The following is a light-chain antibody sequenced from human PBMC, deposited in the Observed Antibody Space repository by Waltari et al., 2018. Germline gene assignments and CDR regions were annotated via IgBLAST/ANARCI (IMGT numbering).Light chain of an antibody. Sequence: IQLTQSPSSLSASVGDRVTLSCRASLAINNDLNWYRQTPGKAPELLIYYSNRLETGVPSRVSGSGSGTEFTLTIDTLQPEDFATYYCQQYNTFPPTFGLGTKVEIK. J-gene: IGKJ1*01. V-gene: IGKV1-13*02. CDR3: QQYNTFPPT. CDR2: YSN. CDR1: LAINND.